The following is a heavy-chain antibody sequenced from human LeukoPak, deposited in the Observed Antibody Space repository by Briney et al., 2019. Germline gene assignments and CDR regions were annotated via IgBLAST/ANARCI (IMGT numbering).Heavy chain of an antibody. J-gene: IGHJ3*02. Sequence: SETLSLTCFVSGGSISSLYWSWIRQPAGKGLEWIGYIYYTGNTNYIPAIKNRVNIFVDVAKNQSALKPSSVTASDTAVYYCAREGRRIAAAGTKSANAIDIWGQGTMVTVSS. V-gene: IGHV4-59*12. CDR1: GGSISSLY. CDR3: AREGRRIAAAGTKSANAIDI. D-gene: IGHD6-13*01. CDR2: IYYTGNT.